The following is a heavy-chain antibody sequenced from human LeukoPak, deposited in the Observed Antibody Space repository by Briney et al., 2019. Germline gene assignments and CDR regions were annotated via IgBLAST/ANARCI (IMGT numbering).Heavy chain of an antibody. CDR3: ARGPHFGWFGELLGVYFDY. J-gene: IGHJ4*02. CDR1: GYTFTIYG. CDR2: ISAYNGNT. Sequence: ASVKVSCKASGYTFTIYGISWVRQAPGQGLEWMGWISAYNGNTNYAQKLQGRVTMTTDTSTSTAYMELRSLRSDDTAVYYCARGPHFGWFGELLGVYFDYWGQGTLVTVSS. V-gene: IGHV1-18*01. D-gene: IGHD3-10*01.